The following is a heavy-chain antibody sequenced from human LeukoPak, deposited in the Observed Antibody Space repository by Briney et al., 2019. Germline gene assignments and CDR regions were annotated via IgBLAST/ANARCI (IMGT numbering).Heavy chain of an antibody. Sequence: ASVKVSCKASGYTFTSYGMSWVRQAPGQGLEWMGWISAYNGNTNYAQKLQGRVTMTTDTSTSTAYMELRSLRSDNTAVYYCARVSYYGSGSLNWFDPWGQGTLVTVSS. J-gene: IGHJ5*02. D-gene: IGHD3-10*01. CDR2: ISAYNGNT. V-gene: IGHV1-18*01. CDR3: ARVSYYGSGSLNWFDP. CDR1: GYTFTSYG.